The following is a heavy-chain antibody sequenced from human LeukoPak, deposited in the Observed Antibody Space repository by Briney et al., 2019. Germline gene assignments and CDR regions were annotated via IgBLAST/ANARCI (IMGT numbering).Heavy chain of an antibody. CDR1: GGTFTSYA. CDR2: IIPMFGTA. CDR3: AFRTVRSTIEYFQY. J-gene: IGHJ1*01. D-gene: IGHD1-26*01. Sequence: SVKVSCKASGGTFTSYAVNWVRQAPGQGLEWMGGIIPMFGTANHAQNFQGRVTITADESTSTAYMELSSLRSDDTAVYYCAFRTVRSTIEYFQYWGLGTLVTVSS. V-gene: IGHV1-69*01.